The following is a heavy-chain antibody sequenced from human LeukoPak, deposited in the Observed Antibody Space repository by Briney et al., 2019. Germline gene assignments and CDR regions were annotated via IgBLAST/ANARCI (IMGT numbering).Heavy chain of an antibody. Sequence: GGPLRPPCPPPGSPSKANSMTWTRQPPGKGLERVAYTNTAGNTIYYADSMKGRFTISRDNAKNSLYLQMNTLRAEDTAVYYCARATYDSSAVDAFDIWGQGTMVTVSP. D-gene: IGHD3-22*01. CDR3: ARATYDSSAVDAFDI. J-gene: IGHJ3*02. V-gene: IGHV3-11*01. CDR1: GSPSKANS. CDR2: TNTAGNTI.